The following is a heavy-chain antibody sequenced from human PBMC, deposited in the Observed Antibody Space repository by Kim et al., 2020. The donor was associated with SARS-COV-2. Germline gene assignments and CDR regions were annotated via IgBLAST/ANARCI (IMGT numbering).Heavy chain of an antibody. Sequence: SETLSLTCAVYGGSFSGYYWSWIRQPPGKGLEWIGEINHSGSTNYNPSLKSRVTISVDTSKNQFSLKLSSVTAADTAVYYCASSPSGYCSSTSCYFFDYWGQGTLVTVSS. CDR2: INHSGST. J-gene: IGHJ4*02. V-gene: IGHV4-34*01. CDR3: ASSPSGYCSSTSCYFFDY. CDR1: GGSFSGYY. D-gene: IGHD2-2*01.